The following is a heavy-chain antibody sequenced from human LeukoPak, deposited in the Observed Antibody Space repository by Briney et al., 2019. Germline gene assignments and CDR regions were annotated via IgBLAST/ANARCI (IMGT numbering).Heavy chain of an antibody. CDR1: GFTFSSYG. V-gene: IGHV3-30*19. Sequence: TGGPLRLSCAASGFTFSSYGMYWVRQAPGKGLECVAFITYDGSEMYYADSVKGRFTISRDNSRDTLYLQVNSLRGDDTAIYYCARNRGYTYDYDSFDPWGQGTLVTVSS. D-gene: IGHD5-18*01. CDR2: ITYDGSEM. J-gene: IGHJ5*02. CDR3: ARNRGYTYDYDSFDP.